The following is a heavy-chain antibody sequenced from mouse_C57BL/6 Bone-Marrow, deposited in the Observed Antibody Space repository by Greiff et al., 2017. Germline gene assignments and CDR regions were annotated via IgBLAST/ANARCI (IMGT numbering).Heavy chain of an antibody. V-gene: IGHV1-72*01. J-gene: IGHJ2*01. CDR3: TCLCITTVSIDY. CDR2: IDPNSGGT. Sequence: QVQLQQPGAELVKPGASVKLSCKASGYNFTSYWMHWVKQRPGRGLEWIGRIDPNSGGTKYDEKFQSKATLTVDTPSSTAYKQLSSLTSEYAADYYCTCLCITTVSIDYWGQGTTLTVSS. D-gene: IGHD1-1*01. CDR1: GYNFTSYW.